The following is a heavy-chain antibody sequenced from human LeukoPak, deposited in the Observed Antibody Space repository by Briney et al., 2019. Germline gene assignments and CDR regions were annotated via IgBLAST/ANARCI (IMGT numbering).Heavy chain of an antibody. CDR2: INPYSDAL. CDR1: VYSFSDCY. V-gene: IGHV1-2*02. CDR3: ATATVTHTRDP. Sequence: ASVKVSCKASVYSFSDCYLNWVRQAPGQGLEWMGWINPYSDALIYAEKFQDSVTMTWDTSTATAYMELTRLTSDDTAVYYCATATVTHTRDPWGQGSLVTVSS. D-gene: IGHD1-1*01. J-gene: IGHJ5*02.